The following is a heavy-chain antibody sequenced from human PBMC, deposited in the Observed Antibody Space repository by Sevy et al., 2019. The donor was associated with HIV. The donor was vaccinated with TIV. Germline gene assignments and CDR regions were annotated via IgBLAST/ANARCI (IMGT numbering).Heavy chain of an antibody. CDR3: AKDRDSALGYFDY. D-gene: IGHD3-10*01. Sequence: GGSLRLSCAASGFTFSSYGMHWVRQAPGKGLEWVAVISYDGGNKYYADSVKGRFTISRDNSKNTLYLQMNSLRAEDTTVYYCAKDRDSALGYFDYWGQGTLVTVSS. CDR1: GFTFSSYG. J-gene: IGHJ4*02. V-gene: IGHV3-30*18. CDR2: ISYDGGNK.